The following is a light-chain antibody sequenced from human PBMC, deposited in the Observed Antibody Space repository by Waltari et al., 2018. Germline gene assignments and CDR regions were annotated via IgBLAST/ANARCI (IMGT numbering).Light chain of an antibody. Sequence: QSVLTQPPSVSGAPGQRVTISCTGSGPNTGAAYDVHWYKQLPRAAPKLPIYGSTSRPLGFPDRFFGSTSGTSASLAITGLQAEDEADYYCQSYDTSLSVVFGGGTKLTVL. V-gene: IGLV1-40*01. CDR2: GST. CDR3: QSYDTSLSVV. CDR1: GPNTGAAYD. J-gene: IGLJ3*02.